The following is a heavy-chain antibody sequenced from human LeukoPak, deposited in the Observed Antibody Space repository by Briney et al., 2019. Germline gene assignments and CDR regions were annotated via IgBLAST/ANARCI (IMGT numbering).Heavy chain of an antibody. V-gene: IGHV5-51*01. CDR3: ARLASMVRGVTTQCDY. CDR1: VYSFTSYW. J-gene: IGHJ4*02. D-gene: IGHD3-10*01. CDR2: IYPGDSDT. Sequence: GESLKSSCKGSVYSFTSYWIGWGRQRSGKGLEWRGSIYPGDSDTRYSPSFQGQVTISADKSISTAYLQWRSLQASDTAMYYCARLASMVRGVTTQCDYWGQGTLVTVSS.